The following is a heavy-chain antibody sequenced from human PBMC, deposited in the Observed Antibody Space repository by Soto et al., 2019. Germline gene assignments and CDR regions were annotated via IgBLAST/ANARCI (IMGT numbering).Heavy chain of an antibody. CDR2: INAGNGNT. D-gene: IGHD3-10*01. V-gene: IGHV1-3*01. CDR3: ARAITMVRGVIIPPGFSWFDP. Sequence: VSVKVSCKASGYTFTSYAMHWVRQAPGQRLEWMGWINAGNGNTKYSQKFQGRVTITRDTSASTAYMELSSLRSEDTAVYYCARAITMVRGVIIPPGFSWFDPWGQGTLVTVSS. J-gene: IGHJ5*02. CDR1: GYTFTSYA.